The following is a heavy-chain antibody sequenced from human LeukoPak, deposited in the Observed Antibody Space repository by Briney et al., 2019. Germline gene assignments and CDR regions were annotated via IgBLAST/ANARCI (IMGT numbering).Heavy chain of an antibody. Sequence: GGSLRLSCAASEFTFDDYGMGWVRQAPEKGLEWVSGINWNGGSTGYADSVKGRFTISRDNAKNSLYMQMNSLRAEDTALYYCARDIGPHAFDIWGQGTMVTVSS. CDR3: ARDIGPHAFDI. CDR1: EFTFDDYG. J-gene: IGHJ3*02. CDR2: INWNGGST. D-gene: IGHD1-26*01. V-gene: IGHV3-20*04.